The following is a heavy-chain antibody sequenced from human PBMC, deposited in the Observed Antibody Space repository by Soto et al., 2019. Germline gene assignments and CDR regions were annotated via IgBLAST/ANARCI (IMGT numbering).Heavy chain of an antibody. CDR2: INAGNGNT. V-gene: IGHV1-3*01. Sequence: EASVKVSCKASGYTFTSYAMHWVRQAPGQRLEWMGWINAGNGNTKYSQKFQGRVTITRDTSASTAYMELGSLRSEDTAVYYCARDFGGWYYGGNXGXXXXXPWGQGTLVTVSS. CDR3: ARDFGGWYYGGNXGXXXXXP. CDR1: GYTFTSYA. D-gene: IGHD4-17*01. J-gene: IGHJ5*02.